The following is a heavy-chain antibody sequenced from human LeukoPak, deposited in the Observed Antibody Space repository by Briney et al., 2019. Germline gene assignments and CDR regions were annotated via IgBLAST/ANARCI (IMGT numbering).Heavy chain of an antibody. CDR2: INTDGTVT. CDR3: ATKQWLAPPPDS. Sequence: GGSLRLSCAASGFTFSKYWMLWVRQAPGKGLESVSRINTDGTVTTYADSVKGRFTVPRDNADNTMLPQMNSVRDEDTAVYYCATKQWLAPPPDSWGQGTPVTVSS. J-gene: IGHJ4*02. D-gene: IGHD6-19*01. CDR1: GFTFSKYW. V-gene: IGHV3-74*01.